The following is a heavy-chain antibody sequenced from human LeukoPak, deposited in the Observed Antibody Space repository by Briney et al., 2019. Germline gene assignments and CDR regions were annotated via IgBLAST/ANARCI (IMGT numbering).Heavy chain of an antibody. D-gene: IGHD5-12*01. J-gene: IGHJ5*02. V-gene: IGHV3-23*01. CDR3: AKGGVYSGYAFDP. CDR2: ISSSGDVT. CDR1: GFTFSSYA. Sequence: GGSLRLSCAASGFTFSSYAMSWVRQAPGKGLAWVSAISSSGDVTKYADSAKSRFTISRDNSKNTVYLQMNSLRAEDTAVYYCAKGGVYSGYAFDPWGQGTLVAVSS.